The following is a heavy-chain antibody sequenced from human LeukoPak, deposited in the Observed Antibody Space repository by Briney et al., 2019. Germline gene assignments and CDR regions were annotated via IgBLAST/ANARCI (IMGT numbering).Heavy chain of an antibody. Sequence: KPSETLSLTCTVSGGSIGSSGYYWGWIRQPPGKGLEWIGSIYYGGGTYYSPSLNSRVTISVDTFKNQFSLKLRSVTAADTAVYYCTRDPSQWLTRSWGQGTLVTVSS. CDR3: TRDPSQWLTRS. D-gene: IGHD6-19*01. V-gene: IGHV4-39*07. J-gene: IGHJ5*02. CDR2: IYYGGGT. CDR1: GGSIGSSGYY.